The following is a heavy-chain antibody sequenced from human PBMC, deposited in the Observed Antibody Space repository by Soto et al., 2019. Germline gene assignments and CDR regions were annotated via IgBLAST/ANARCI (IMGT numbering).Heavy chain of an antibody. CDR1: GFTFSSYS. V-gene: IGHV3-48*02. CDR2: ISSSSSTI. Sequence: GGSLRLSCAASGFTFSSYSMNWVRQAPGKGLEWVSYISSSSSTIYYADSVKGRFTISRDNAKNSLYLQMNSLRDEDTAVYYCARSPLPSDYDFWSGPQYFDYWGQGTLVTVSS. D-gene: IGHD3-3*01. J-gene: IGHJ4*02. CDR3: ARSPLPSDYDFWSGPQYFDY.